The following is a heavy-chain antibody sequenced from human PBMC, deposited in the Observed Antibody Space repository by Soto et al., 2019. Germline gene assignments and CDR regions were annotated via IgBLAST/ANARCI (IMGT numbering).Heavy chain of an antibody. D-gene: IGHD4-17*01. V-gene: IGHV3-9*01. Sequence: GGSLRLSCAASGFTFDDYAMHWVRQAPGKGLEWVSGISWNSASIGYADSVKGRFTISRDNAKNSLYLQMNSLRAEDTALYYCAKGRLVDYGDSEPSGDASDIWGQGTMVTVSS. CDR2: ISWNSASI. CDR3: AKGRLVDYGDSEPSGDASDI. J-gene: IGHJ3*02. CDR1: GFTFDDYA.